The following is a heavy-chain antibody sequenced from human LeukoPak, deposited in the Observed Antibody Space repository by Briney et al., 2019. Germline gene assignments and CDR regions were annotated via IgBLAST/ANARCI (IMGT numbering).Heavy chain of an antibody. CDR1: GGTFSSYA. Sequence: GASVKVSCKASGGTFSSYAISWVRQAPGQGLEWMGRIIPILGIANYAQKFQGRVTITADKSTSTAYMELSSLRSEDTAVYYCARVPYSATVTTAAFDIWGQGTMVTVSS. CDR2: IIPILGIA. V-gene: IGHV1-69*04. J-gene: IGHJ3*02. CDR3: ARVPYSATVTTAAFDI. D-gene: IGHD4-17*01.